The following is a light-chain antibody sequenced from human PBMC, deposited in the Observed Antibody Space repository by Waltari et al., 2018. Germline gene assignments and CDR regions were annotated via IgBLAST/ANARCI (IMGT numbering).Light chain of an antibody. CDR3: QYYEITDFVV. Sequence: IMLTQPHSVSESPGKTVTFSCTRSSGSINSNYVQQSQQRPGSSPTSMIYENNQRHSGVAGRLSGSIGSSSDSAPYPISGMRNEDEADYYCQYYEITDFVVFGGGTKLTVL. J-gene: IGLJ2*01. CDR1: SGSINSNY. V-gene: IGLV6-57*01. CDR2: ENN.